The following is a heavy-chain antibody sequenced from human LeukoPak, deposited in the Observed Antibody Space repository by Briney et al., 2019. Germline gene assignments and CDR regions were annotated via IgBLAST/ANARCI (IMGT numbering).Heavy chain of an antibody. CDR2: ISYDGSNK. Sequence: GRSLRLSCAASGFTLSSYAMRWVRQAPGKGLEGVAVISYDGSNKYYADSVKGRFTISRDNSKNTLYLQMNSLRAEDTAVYYCARGPHLIKAFDYWGQGTLVTVSS. CDR3: ARGPHLIKAFDY. J-gene: IGHJ4*02. D-gene: IGHD3-16*01. V-gene: IGHV3-30-3*01. CDR1: GFTLSSYA.